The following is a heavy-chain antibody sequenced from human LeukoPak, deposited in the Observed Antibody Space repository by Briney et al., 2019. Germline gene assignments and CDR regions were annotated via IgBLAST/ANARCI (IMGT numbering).Heavy chain of an antibody. CDR2: ISSSSSYI. Sequence: GGSLRLSCAASGFTFSSYSMNWVRQAPGKGLEWVSSISSSSSYIYYADLVKGRFTISRDNAKNSLYLQMNSLNAEDTAVYYCARDRGGGSGYAFDIWGQGTMVTVSS. CDR1: GFTFSSYS. CDR3: ARDRGGGSGYAFDI. D-gene: IGHD3-22*01. V-gene: IGHV3-21*01. J-gene: IGHJ3*02.